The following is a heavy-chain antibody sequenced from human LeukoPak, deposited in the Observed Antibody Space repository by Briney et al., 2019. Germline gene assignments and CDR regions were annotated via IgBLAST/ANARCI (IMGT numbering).Heavy chain of an antibody. CDR2: IIPIFGTA. CDR1: GGTFSSYA. D-gene: IGHD3-22*01. CDR3: ARVRDAPYYYDSSGYYLGYYFDY. Sequence: SVKVSCKASGGTFSSYAISWVRQAPGQGLEWMGGIIPIFGTANYAQKFQGRVTITTDESTSTAYMELSSLRSEDTAAYYCARVRDAPYYYDSSGYYLGYYFDYWGQGTLVTVSS. V-gene: IGHV1-69*05. J-gene: IGHJ4*02.